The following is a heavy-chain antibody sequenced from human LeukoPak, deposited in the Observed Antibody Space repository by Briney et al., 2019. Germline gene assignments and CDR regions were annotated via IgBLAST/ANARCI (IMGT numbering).Heavy chain of an antibody. Sequence: PSETLSLACAVYGGSFSGYYWSWIRQPPGKGLEWIGEINHSGSTNYNPSLKSRVTISVDTSKNQLSLKLSSVTAADTAVYYCARDRRRPRTYYGMDVWGQGTTVTVSS. CDR1: GGSFSGYY. CDR3: ARDRRRPRTYYGMDV. J-gene: IGHJ6*02. CDR2: INHSGST. D-gene: IGHD1-1*01. V-gene: IGHV4-34*01.